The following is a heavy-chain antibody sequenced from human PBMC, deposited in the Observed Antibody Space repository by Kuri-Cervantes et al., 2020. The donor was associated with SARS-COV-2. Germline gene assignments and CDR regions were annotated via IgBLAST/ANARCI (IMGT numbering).Heavy chain of an antibody. D-gene: IGHD4-17*01. J-gene: IGHJ4*02. CDR2: IYYSGST. V-gene: IGHV4-39*01. Sequence: ESLKISCTVSGGSISSSSYYWGWIRQPPGKGLEWIGSIYYSGSTYYNPSLKSRVTISVDTSKNQFSLKLSSVTAADTAVYYCARLPATVTPHYWGQGTLVTRLL. CDR3: ARLPATVTPHY. CDR1: GGSISSSSYY.